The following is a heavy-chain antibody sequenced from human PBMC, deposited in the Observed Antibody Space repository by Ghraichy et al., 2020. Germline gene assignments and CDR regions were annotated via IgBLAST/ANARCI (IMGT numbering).Heavy chain of an antibody. V-gene: IGHV3-30-3*01. CDR1: GFTFSSYA. CDR3: AREGSKRYGSGSYYFDY. CDR2: ISYDGSNK. Sequence: GSLRLSCAASGFTFSSYAMHWVRQAPGKGLEWVAVISYDGSNKYYADSVKGRFTISRDNSKNTLYLQMNSLRAEDTAVYYCAREGSKRYGSGSYYFDYWGQGTLVTVSS. J-gene: IGHJ4*02. D-gene: IGHD3-10*01.